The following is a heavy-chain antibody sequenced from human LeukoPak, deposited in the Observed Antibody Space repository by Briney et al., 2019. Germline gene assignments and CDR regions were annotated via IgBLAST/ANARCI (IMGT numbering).Heavy chain of an antibody. CDR3: ARSSGTGTFSY. CDR1: GGSLSSSHYS. D-gene: IGHD6-25*01. CDR2: IYSGGST. Sequence: TTSETPSLTCTVSGGSLSSSHYSWGWIRQPPGKGLEWIGSIYSGGSTYYNPSLKSRVTISVDTSKNHFSLKMSSVTAADTAVYYCARSSGTGTFSYWGQGTLVTVSS. J-gene: IGHJ4*02. V-gene: IGHV4-39*02.